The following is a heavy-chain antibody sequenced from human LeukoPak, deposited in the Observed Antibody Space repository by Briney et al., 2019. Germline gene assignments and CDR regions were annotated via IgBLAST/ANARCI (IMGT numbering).Heavy chain of an antibody. D-gene: IGHD6-6*01. CDR2: MNPNSGST. CDR1: GYTFSSYD. CDR3: ARLPKYSRPLDY. J-gene: IGHJ4*02. V-gene: IGHV1-8*02. Sequence: GASVKVSCKASGYTFSSYDINWVRQATGQGLEWMGWMNPNSGSTAYAQKFQGRVTMSRDTSISTAYMELSGLRSEDTAVYYCARLPKYSRPLDYWGQGTLVTVSS.